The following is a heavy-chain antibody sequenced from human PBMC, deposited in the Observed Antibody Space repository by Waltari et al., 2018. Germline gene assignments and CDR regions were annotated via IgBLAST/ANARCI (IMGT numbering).Heavy chain of an antibody. Sequence: MQWVRQAPGKGLEWVAVIWYDGSNKYYADSVRVRFTISRDNSKNTVYLQMNSLGGEDTAVYYCARVGAGATRALDYWGQGTLVTVSS. CDR3: ARVGAGATRALDY. J-gene: IGHJ4*02. D-gene: IGHD1-26*01. CDR2: IWYDGSNK. V-gene: IGHV3-33*01.